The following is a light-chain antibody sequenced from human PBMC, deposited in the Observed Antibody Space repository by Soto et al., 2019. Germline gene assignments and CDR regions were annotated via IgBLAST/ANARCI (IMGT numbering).Light chain of an antibody. J-gene: IGLJ3*02. Sequence: QSVLTQPPSVSGAPGQRVTISCTGSNSNIGAGYDVHWYQQLPGTAPKLLIYGNTNRPSGVPDRFSGSKSGTSASLAITGLRAEEEADYTCQSYDRGLGGWVLGGGTK. V-gene: IGLV1-40*01. CDR1: NSNIGAGYD. CDR3: QSYDRGLGGWV. CDR2: GNT.